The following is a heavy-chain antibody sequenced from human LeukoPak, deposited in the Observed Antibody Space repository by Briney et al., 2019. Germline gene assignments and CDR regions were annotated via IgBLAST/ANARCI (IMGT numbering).Heavy chain of an antibody. Sequence: GGSLRLSCAASGLTVSSYSMNWVRQAPGKGLEWVSYISSSSSSTIYYADSVKGRFTISRDNAKNSLYLQMNSLRDEDTAVYYCARARASGRSGFDYWGQGTLVTVSS. J-gene: IGHJ4*02. CDR3: ARARASGRSGFDY. CDR1: GLTVSSYS. V-gene: IGHV3-48*02. CDR2: ISSSSSSTI. D-gene: IGHD2-15*01.